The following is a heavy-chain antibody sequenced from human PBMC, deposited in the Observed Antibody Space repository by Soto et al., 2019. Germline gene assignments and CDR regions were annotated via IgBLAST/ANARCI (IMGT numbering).Heavy chain of an antibody. CDR2: IYYSGST. V-gene: IGHV4-59*01. Sequence: QVQLQESGPGLVKPSETLSLTCTVSGGSISSYYWSWIRQPPGKGLEWIGYIYYSGSTNYNPSLRSRGTIXVDXSXXQFSLQLSSVTAADTAVYYCARPHGGSSGWDNWFDPWGQGTLVTVAS. CDR3: ARPHGGSSGWDNWFDP. CDR1: GGSISSYY. J-gene: IGHJ5*02. D-gene: IGHD6-25*01.